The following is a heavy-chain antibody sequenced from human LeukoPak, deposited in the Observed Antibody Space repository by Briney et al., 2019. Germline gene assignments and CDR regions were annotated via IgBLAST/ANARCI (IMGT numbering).Heavy chain of an antibody. V-gene: IGHV3-48*03. CDR1: GFTFSSYE. D-gene: IGHD3-16*01. CDR2: ISSSGSTI. CDR3: ARDQRWGGEYFDY. J-gene: IGHJ4*02. Sequence: QPGGSLRLSCAASGFTFSSYEMNWIRQAPGKGLEWVSYISSSGSTIYYADSVKGRFTISRDNAKNSLYLQMHSLRAEDTAVYYCARDQRWGGEYFDYWGQGTLVTVSS.